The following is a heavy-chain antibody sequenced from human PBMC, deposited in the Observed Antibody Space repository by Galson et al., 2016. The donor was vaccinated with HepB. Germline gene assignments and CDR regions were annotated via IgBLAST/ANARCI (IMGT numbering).Heavy chain of an antibody. V-gene: IGHV1-24*01. CDR3: ATLPWFGVPPENFDY. J-gene: IGHJ4*02. CDR1: GYTLTELS. D-gene: IGHD3-10*01. CDR2: FDPEDGET. Sequence: SVKVSCKVSGYTLTELSMHWVRQAPGKGLEWMGGFDPEDGETNYAQKFQGRATMTEDTSTDTAYMELSSLRSEDTAVYYCATLPWFGVPPENFDYWGQGTLVTVSS.